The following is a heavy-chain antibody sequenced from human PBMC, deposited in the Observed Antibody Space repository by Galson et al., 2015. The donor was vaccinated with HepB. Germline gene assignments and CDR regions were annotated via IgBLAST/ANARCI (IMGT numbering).Heavy chain of an antibody. Sequence: SVKVSCKASGSTFSTDTINWVRQAQGQGPEWMGRISVYNGKTNYAQRLQGRVTMTTDTSTSTAYMELRSLRSDDTAVYYCARSTVTASSDWFDPWGQGTLVTVSS. CDR1: GSTFSTDT. D-gene: IGHD4-11*01. J-gene: IGHJ5*02. V-gene: IGHV1-18*01. CDR3: ARSTVTASSDWFDP. CDR2: ISVYNGKT.